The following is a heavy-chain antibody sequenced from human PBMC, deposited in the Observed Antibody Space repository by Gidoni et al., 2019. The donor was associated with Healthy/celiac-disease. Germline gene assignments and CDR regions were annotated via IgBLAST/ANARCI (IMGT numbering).Heavy chain of an antibody. V-gene: IGHV3-21*01. Sequence: EVQLVESGGGLVKPGGSLRLSCAASGFTFSSYSMNWVRQAPGKGLEWVSSISSSSSYIYYADSVKGRFTISRDNAKNSLYLQMNSLRAEDTAVYYCARDEGYWGAFDIWGQGTMVTVSS. CDR3: ARDEGYWGAFDI. D-gene: IGHD7-27*01. CDR1: GFTFSSYS. J-gene: IGHJ3*02. CDR2: ISSSSSYI.